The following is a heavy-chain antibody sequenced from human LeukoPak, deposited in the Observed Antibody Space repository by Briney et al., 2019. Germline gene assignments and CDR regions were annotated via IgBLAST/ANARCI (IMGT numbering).Heavy chain of an antibody. J-gene: IGHJ4*02. V-gene: IGHV1-69*13. Sequence: ASVKVSCKASGYTFTSYGISWVRQAPGQGLEWMGGIIPIFGTANYAQKFQGRVTITADESTSTAYMELSSLRSEDTAVYYCAREVYYYDSSGYPVGASDYWGQGTLVTVSS. D-gene: IGHD3-22*01. CDR3: AREVYYYDSSGYPVGASDY. CDR2: IIPIFGTA. CDR1: GYTFTSYG.